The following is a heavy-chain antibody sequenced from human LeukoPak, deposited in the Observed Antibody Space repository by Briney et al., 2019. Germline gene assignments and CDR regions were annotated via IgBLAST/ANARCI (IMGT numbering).Heavy chain of an antibody. J-gene: IGHJ4*02. CDR2: IGISSGNT. D-gene: IGHD1-1*01. V-gene: IGHV3-48*04. CDR1: GFPFSDYS. Sequence: GGSLRLSCTASGFPFSDYSMNWVRQAPGKGLEWISYIGISSGNTKYADFVRGRFTISADNAKNSLYLQMNSLRVEDTAVYYCARDHNYAFDNWGQGTLVSVSS. CDR3: ARDHNYAFDN.